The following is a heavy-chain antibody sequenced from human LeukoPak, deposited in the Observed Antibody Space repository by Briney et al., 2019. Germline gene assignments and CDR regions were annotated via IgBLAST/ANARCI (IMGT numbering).Heavy chain of an antibody. Sequence: ASVTDSCKASGYTFTGYYMHWVRQAAGQGLEWMGWIEPNSGATKYAQKFQGRVTMTRDTSISTDYMELSRLRSDDPAVYYCARDHPGRLVVSGMWDYWGQGTLVTVSS. J-gene: IGHJ4*02. CDR1: GYTFTGYY. CDR2: IEPNSGAT. V-gene: IGHV1-2*02. CDR3: ARDHPGRLVVSGMWDY. D-gene: IGHD3-22*01.